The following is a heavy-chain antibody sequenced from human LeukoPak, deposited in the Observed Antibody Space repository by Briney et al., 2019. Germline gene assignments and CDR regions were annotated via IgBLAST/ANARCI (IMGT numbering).Heavy chain of an antibody. CDR2: ISYDGSNK. CDR3: ASQGPIVVVPAYYYYYGMDV. D-gene: IGHD2-2*01. J-gene: IGHJ6*02. CDR1: GFTFSSYG. Sequence: GGSLRLSCAASGFTFSSYGMHWVRQAPGKGLEWVAVISYDGSNKYYADSVKGRFTISRDNSKNTLYLQMNSLRAEDTAVYYCASQGPIVVVPAYYYYYGMDVWGRGTTVTVSS. V-gene: IGHV3-30*03.